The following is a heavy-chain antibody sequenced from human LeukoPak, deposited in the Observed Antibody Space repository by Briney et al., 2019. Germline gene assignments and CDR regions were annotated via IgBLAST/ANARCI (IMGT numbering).Heavy chain of an antibody. CDR2: IRYDGSNK. D-gene: IGHD6-13*01. V-gene: IGHV3-30*02. J-gene: IGHJ4*02. CDR1: GFTFSSYG. CDR3: AEDARYSSSWYYFDY. Sequence: GGSLRLSCAASGFTFSSYGMHWVRQAPGKGLEWVAFIRYDGSNKYYADSVKGRFTISRDNSKSTLYLQMNSLRAEDTAVYYCAEDARYSSSWYYFDYWGQGTLVTVSS.